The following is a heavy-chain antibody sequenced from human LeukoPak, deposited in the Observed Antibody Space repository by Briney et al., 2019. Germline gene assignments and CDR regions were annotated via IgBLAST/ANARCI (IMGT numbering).Heavy chain of an antibody. CDR3: ARQPDTYYDFWSGYQFDYVWGSYRYNYFDY. Sequence: PSETLSLTCTVSGVSISSSSYYWGWIRQPPGKGLEWLGSIYYSGSTYYNPSLKSRVTISVDTSKNQFSLKLSSVTAADTPVYYCARQPDTYYDFWSGYQFDYVWGSYRYNYFDYWGQGTLVTVSS. CDR2: IYYSGST. CDR1: GVSISSSSYY. D-gene: IGHD3-16*02. J-gene: IGHJ4*02. V-gene: IGHV4-39*01.